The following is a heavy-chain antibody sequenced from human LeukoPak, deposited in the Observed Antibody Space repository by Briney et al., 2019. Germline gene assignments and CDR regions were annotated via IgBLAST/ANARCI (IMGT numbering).Heavy chain of an antibody. Sequence: GGSLRLSCAAPGFTVSSNYMSWVRQAPGKGLEWVSLIYSGGSTYYADSVKGRFTISRDNSKNTLYLQMNSLRAEDTAVYYCASRDKGYYYGMDVWGQGTTATVSS. CDR1: GFTVSSNY. J-gene: IGHJ6*02. V-gene: IGHV3-66*01. CDR2: IYSGGST. D-gene: IGHD5-24*01. CDR3: ASRDKGYYYGMDV.